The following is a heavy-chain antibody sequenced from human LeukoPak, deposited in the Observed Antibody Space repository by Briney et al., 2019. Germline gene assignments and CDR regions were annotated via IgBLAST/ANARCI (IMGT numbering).Heavy chain of an antibody. V-gene: IGHV4-61*02. CDR3: ARRRSGSYREGAFDI. J-gene: IGHJ3*02. Sequence: SETLSLTCTVSGGSISSGSYYWSWIRQPAGKGREWIGRIYTSGSTNYNPSLKSRVTISVDTSKNQFSLKLSSVTAADTAVYYCARRRSGSYREGAFDIWGQGTMVTVSS. D-gene: IGHD1-26*01. CDR2: IYTSGST. CDR1: GGSISSGSYY.